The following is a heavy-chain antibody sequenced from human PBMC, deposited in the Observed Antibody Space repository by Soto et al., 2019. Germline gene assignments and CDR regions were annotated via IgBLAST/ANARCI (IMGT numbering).Heavy chain of an antibody. D-gene: IGHD5-12*01. J-gene: IGHJ4*02. CDR1: GFTFSSYD. CDR2: ISYDGSNK. CDR3: AKDYSRYDHCDC. V-gene: IGHV3-30*18. Sequence: QVQLVESGGGVVQPGRSLRLSCAASGFTFSSYDMHWVRQAPGKGLEWVAVISYDGSNKYYADSVKGRFTTSRDNSKNTRYLQMHGLRTEDRGVYDCAKDYSRYDHCDCWRQGTLVTVSS.